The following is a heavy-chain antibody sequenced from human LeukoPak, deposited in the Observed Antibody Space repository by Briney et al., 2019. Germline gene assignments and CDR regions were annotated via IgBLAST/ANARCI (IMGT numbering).Heavy chain of an antibody. Sequence: SETLSLTCTVSGGSISSYYWSWNRQPPGKGLEWIGYIYYSGSTNYNPSLKSRVTISVDTSKNQFSLKLSSVTAADTAVYYCARLRRTYGGYSLFDYWGQGTLVTVSS. V-gene: IGHV4-59*08. CDR1: GGSISSYY. J-gene: IGHJ4*02. CDR3: ARLRRTYGGYSLFDY. CDR2: IYYSGST. D-gene: IGHD5-12*01.